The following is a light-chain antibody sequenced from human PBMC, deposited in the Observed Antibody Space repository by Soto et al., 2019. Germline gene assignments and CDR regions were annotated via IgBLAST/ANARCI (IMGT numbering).Light chain of an antibody. CDR3: QQYHRSPLT. CDR2: GAS. J-gene: IGKJ5*01. V-gene: IGKV3-20*01. Sequence: EIVLTQSPGTLSLSPGERASFSCRASQSVSSNYLAWYHQKPGQAPRLLIYGASNRATGIPDRFSASGSGTDFTLTISRLDPEDFAVYFCQQYHRSPLTFGQGTRLEIK. CDR1: QSVSSNY.